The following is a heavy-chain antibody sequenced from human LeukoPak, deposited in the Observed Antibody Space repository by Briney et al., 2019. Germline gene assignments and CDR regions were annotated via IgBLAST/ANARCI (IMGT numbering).Heavy chain of an antibody. D-gene: IGHD1-26*01. Sequence: PGGPLRLSCAASGFSFSSYGMHWVRQAPAKGLEWVAVIGYDGSSKYYGDSVKGRFTISRDNSKNTLYLQVNSLRAEDTAVYYCARGEFRFRGSYLDYWGQGTLVTVSS. J-gene: IGHJ4*02. CDR1: GFSFSSYG. CDR2: IGYDGSSK. CDR3: ARGEFRFRGSYLDY. V-gene: IGHV3-33*01.